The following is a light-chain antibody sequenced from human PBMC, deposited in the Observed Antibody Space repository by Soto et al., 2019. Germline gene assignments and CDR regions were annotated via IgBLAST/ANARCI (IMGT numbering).Light chain of an antibody. V-gene: IGKV3-11*01. Sequence: EIVLTQSPATLSLSPGERATLSCRASQSVSSYLAWYQQKPGQAPRLLIYDASNRATGIPARFSGSGSGTDFTLPISSLEPEHFAVYYCQQRSNWPLTFGGGTKGEIK. J-gene: IGKJ4*01. CDR3: QQRSNWPLT. CDR2: DAS. CDR1: QSVSSY.